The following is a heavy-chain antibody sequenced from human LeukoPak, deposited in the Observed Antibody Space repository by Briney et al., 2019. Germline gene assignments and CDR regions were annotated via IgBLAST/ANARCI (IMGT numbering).Heavy chain of an antibody. D-gene: IGHD2-21*01. CDR2: INHSGST. Sequence: SETLSLTCAVYGGSFGGYYWSWIRQPPGKGLEWIGEINHSGSTNYNPSLKSRVTISVDTSKNQFSLKLSSVTAADTAVYYCARAHLWRGAFDIWGQGTMVTVSS. V-gene: IGHV4-34*01. CDR1: GGSFGGYY. CDR3: ARAHLWRGAFDI. J-gene: IGHJ3*02.